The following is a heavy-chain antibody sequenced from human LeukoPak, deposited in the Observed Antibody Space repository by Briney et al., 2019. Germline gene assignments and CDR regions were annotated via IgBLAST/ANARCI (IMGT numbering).Heavy chain of an antibody. V-gene: IGHV3-23*01. J-gene: IGHJ5*02. CDR3: AKDPFEDYDSSGYYYTPARFDP. Sequence: QAGGSLRLSCAASGFTFSSYAMSWVRQAPGKGLEWVSAISGSGGSTYYADSVKGRFTISRDNSKNTLYLQMNSLRAEDTAVYYCAKDPFEDYDSSGYYYTPARFDPWGQGTLVTVSS. D-gene: IGHD3-22*01. CDR1: GFTFSSYA. CDR2: ISGSGGST.